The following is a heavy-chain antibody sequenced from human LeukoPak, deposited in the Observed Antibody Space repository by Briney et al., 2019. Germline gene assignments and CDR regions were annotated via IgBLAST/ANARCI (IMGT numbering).Heavy chain of an antibody. V-gene: IGHV3-23*01. CDR3: AKDTSNVYYYYGMDV. J-gene: IGHJ6*02. CDR2: ISGSGGST. Sequence: PGGSLRLSCAASGFTFTSYAMSWVRQAPGKGLEWVSTISGSGGSTYYADSVRGRFTISRDNSKNTLYLQMNSLRAEDTAVYYCAKDTSNVYYYYGMDVWGQGPTVTVS. CDR1: GFTFTSYA. D-gene: IGHD4-11*01.